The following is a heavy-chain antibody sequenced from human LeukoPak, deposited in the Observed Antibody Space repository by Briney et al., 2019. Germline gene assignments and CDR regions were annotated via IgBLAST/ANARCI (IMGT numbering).Heavy chain of an antibody. D-gene: IGHD1-26*01. CDR3: ARGWVWWELRNGHWFDP. CDR2: INHSGST. V-gene: IGHV4-34*01. CDR1: GGSFSGYY. J-gene: IGHJ5*02. Sequence: SETLSLTRAVYGGSFSGYYWSWIRQPPGKGLEWIGEINHSGSTNYNPSLKSRVTISVDTSKNQFSLKLSSVTAADTAVYYCARGWVWWELRNGHWFDPWGQGTLVTVSS.